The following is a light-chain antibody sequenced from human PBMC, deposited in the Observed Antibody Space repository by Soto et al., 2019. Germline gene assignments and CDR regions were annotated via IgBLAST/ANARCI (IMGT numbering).Light chain of an antibody. CDR2: GTS. V-gene: IGKV3-20*01. J-gene: IGKJ2*01. Sequence: EIVLTQSPGTLSLSPGERATLSCRASQSVSSNSFAWYQQKHGQAPRLLIYGTSSRATGIPDRFSGSGSGTDFTLTITRLDPEDLAVYYCQQYGGSPPYTFGQGTKLEIK. CDR3: QQYGGSPPYT. CDR1: QSVSSNS.